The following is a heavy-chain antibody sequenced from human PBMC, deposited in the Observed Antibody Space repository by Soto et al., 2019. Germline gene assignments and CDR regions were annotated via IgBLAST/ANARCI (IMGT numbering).Heavy chain of an antibody. Sequence: SETLSLTCAISGDSVSSNSAAWNWIRQSPSRGLEWLGRTYYRSKWYNDYAVSVKSRITINPDTSKNQFSLQLNSVTPDDTAVYYCARDMVVVVVPAATVYGMDVWGQGTTVTVSS. CDR2: TYYRSKWYN. J-gene: IGHJ6*02. D-gene: IGHD2-2*01. CDR3: ARDMVVVVVPAATVYGMDV. V-gene: IGHV6-1*01. CDR1: GDSVSSNSAA.